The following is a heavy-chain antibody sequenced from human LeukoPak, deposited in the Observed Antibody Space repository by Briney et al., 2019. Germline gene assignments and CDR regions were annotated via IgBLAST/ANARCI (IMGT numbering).Heavy chain of an antibody. CDR3: ARESRYFDWLVDYYHMDV. Sequence: SQTLSLTCAISGDSVSSNSAAWNWIRQSPSRGLEWLGRTYYRSKWYNDYAVSVKSRITINPDTSKNQFSLQLNSVTPEDTAVYYCARESRYFDWLVDYYHMDVWGKGTTVTVSS. CDR1: GDSVSSNSAA. CDR2: TYYRSKWYN. D-gene: IGHD3-9*01. J-gene: IGHJ6*03. V-gene: IGHV6-1*01.